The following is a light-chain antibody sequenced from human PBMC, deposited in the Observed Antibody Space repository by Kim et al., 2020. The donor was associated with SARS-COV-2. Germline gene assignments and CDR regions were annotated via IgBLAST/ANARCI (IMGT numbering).Light chain of an antibody. CDR2: DVS. CDR3: SSYTSSSTYV. CDR1: SSDVGGYNH. V-gene: IGLV2-14*04. J-gene: IGLJ1*01. Sequence: QPITIPGTGTSSDVGGYNHVSWYQQHPGKAPKLMIYDVSKRPSGVSNRFSGSKSGNTASLTISGLQAEDEADYYCSSYTSSSTYVFGTGTKVTVL.